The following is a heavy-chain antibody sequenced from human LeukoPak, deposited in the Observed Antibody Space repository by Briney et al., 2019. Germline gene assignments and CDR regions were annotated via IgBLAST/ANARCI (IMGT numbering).Heavy chain of an antibody. Sequence: PGGSLRLSCSASGFTFNSLAMSWVRQAPGKGLEWVSTISGSGGTTHYADSVKGRFTISRDNSKNTLVLQMNSLRAEDTAVYYCARRSTRETYYEIWSGYSGGQGTLVTVSS. CDR2: ISGSGGTT. J-gene: IGHJ4*02. CDR3: ARRSTRETYYEIWSGYS. CDR1: GFTFNSLA. V-gene: IGHV3-23*01. D-gene: IGHD3-3*01.